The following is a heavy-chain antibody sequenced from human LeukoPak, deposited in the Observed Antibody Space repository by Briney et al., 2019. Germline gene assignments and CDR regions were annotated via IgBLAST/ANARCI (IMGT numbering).Heavy chain of an antibody. CDR1: GFTFSDYY. D-gene: IGHD5-12*01. CDR3: ARHSLYSGFFDF. V-gene: IGHV3-11*06. CDR2: IIGDSVFT. J-gene: IGHJ4*02. Sequence: GGSLRLSCAASGFTFSDYYMAWIRQAPGRAPEWISYIIGDSVFTKYADSVRGRFTISRDDAKSSLYLRMNSLRTEDTAVYYCARHSLYSGFFDFWGQGILVTVSS.